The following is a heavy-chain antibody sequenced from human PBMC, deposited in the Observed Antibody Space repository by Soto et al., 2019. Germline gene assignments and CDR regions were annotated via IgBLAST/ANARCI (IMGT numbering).Heavy chain of an antibody. CDR1: GFTFSDYY. CDR3: ARDSGVVAATSFDP. V-gene: IGHV3-11*01. CDR2: ISSSGSTI. J-gene: IGHJ5*02. D-gene: IGHD2-15*01. Sequence: GSLRLSCAASGFTFSDYYMSWIRQAPGKGLEWVSYISSSGSTIYYADSVKGRFTISRDNAKNSLYLQMNSLRAEDTAVYYCARDSGVVAATSFDPWGQGTLVTVSS.